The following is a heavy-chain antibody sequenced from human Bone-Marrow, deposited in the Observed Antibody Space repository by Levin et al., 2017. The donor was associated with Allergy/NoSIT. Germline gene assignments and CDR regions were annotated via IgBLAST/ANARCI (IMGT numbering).Heavy chain of an antibody. CDR3: ARAPELMVYAADY. Sequence: ASVKVSCKASGYTFTKSYMHWVRQAPGQGLEWMGIINPSDGSTSYAQKFQGRVTMTRDTSTSTVYMDLSGLTSEDTAVYYCARAPELMVYAADYWGQGTLVTVST. CDR1: GYTFTKSY. J-gene: IGHJ4*02. CDR2: INPSDGST. D-gene: IGHD2-8*01. V-gene: IGHV1-46*01.